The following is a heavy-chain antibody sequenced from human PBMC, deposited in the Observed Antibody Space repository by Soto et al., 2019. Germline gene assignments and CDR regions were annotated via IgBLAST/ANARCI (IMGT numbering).Heavy chain of an antibody. V-gene: IGHV3-30-3*01. Sequence: GGSLRLSCAASGFTFSSYAMHWVRQAPGKGLEWVAVISYDGSNKYYADSVKGRFTISRDNSKNTLYLQMNSLRAEDTAVYYCARDRTSINYDFWSGYYNYYYYGMDVWGQGTTVTV. J-gene: IGHJ6*02. CDR1: GFTFSSYA. CDR3: ARDRTSINYDFWSGYYNYYYYGMDV. D-gene: IGHD3-3*01. CDR2: ISYDGSNK.